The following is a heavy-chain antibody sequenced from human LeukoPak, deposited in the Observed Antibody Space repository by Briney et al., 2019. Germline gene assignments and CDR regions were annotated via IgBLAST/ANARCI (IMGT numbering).Heavy chain of an antibody. CDR2: IYYSGST. CDR1: GDSISSSSYY. D-gene: IGHD3-10*01. CDR3: ASAPRRGSIGGLDY. J-gene: IGHJ4*02. V-gene: IGHV4-39*01. Sequence: SGTLSLTCTVSGDSISSSSYYWGWIRQPPGKGLEWIGSIYYSGSTYYSPSLKGRLTISVDTSKNQFSLRLTSVTAADTAVYYCASAPRRGSIGGLDYWGQGILVTASS.